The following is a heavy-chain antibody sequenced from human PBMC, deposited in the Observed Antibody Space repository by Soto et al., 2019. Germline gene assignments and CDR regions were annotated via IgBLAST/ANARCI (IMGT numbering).Heavy chain of an antibody. J-gene: IGHJ5*02. CDR2: LYYGRSA. D-gene: IGHD4-17*01. V-gene: IGHV4-59*01. CDR3: ARETYGDYVGYFDP. CDR1: GDSISSYY. Sequence: TSETLSLTCAVSGDSISSYYCMWIRQPPGKGLESIGYLYYGRSANYNPSLKSRVALSVDTSTNQCSLTLSSMTAADTAVYYCARETYGDYVGYFDPWGQGIQVTVSS.